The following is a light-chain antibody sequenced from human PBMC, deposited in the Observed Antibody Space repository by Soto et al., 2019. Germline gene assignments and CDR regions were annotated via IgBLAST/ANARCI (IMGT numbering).Light chain of an antibody. V-gene: IGKV3-20*01. CDR3: QQYGGSPRT. J-gene: IGKJ1*01. CDR2: GAS. Sequence: ASQSVSSSYLAWYQQKPGQAPGLLIYGASSRATGIPDRFSGSGSGTEFTLTISRLEPEDFAVYYCQQYGGSPRTFGQGTKVDI. CDR1: QSVSSSY.